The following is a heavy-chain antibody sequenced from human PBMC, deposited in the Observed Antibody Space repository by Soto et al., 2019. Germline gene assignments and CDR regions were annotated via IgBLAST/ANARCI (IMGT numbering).Heavy chain of an antibody. CDR1: GFTFSNAW. CDR3: TTEKNYYYGMDV. V-gene: IGHV3-15*01. J-gene: IGHJ6*02. Sequence: GGALRLSCAASGFTFSNAWMSWVRQAPGKGLEWVGRIKSKTDGGTTDYAAPVKGRFTISRGDSKNTLYLQMNSLKTEDTAVYYCTTEKNYYYGMDVWGQGTTAPVS. CDR2: IKSKTDGGTT.